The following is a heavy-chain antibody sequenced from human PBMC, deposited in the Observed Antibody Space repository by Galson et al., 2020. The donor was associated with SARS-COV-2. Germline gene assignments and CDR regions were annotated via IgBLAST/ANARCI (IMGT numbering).Heavy chain of an antibody. CDR1: GGSINSHH. D-gene: IGHD3-10*01. CDR3: ASDGLNVLVRGVVTSTPEYFDY. CDR2: IHNSGST. Sequence: SETLSLSCPVSGGSINSHHWSWIRQPPGKGLEWIGSIHNSGSTDYNVSLKSRVVMSMDTSKSQVVLIMKFVTAADTAGYYCASDGLNVLVRGVVTSTPEYFDYWGRGTLVTVSS. V-gene: IGHV4-59*11. J-gene: IGHJ4*02.